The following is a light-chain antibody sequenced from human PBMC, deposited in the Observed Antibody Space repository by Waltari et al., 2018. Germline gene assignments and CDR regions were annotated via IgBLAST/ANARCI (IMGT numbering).Light chain of an antibody. CDR3: QHYSNWPYT. Sequence: EIVMTQSPATLSVSPGDRATLSCRASQPVADNLAWYQQRPGQAPRLLMYGASTRATGIAARFTGSGYGTEFTLTISSLQSEDSAIYYCQHYSNWPYTFGQGTKLQI. CDR2: GAS. J-gene: IGKJ2*01. CDR1: QPVADN. V-gene: IGKV3-15*01.